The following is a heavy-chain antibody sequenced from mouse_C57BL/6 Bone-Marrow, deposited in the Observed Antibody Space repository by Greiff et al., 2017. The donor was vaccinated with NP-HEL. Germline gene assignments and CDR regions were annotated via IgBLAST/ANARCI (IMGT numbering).Heavy chain of an antibody. V-gene: IGHV1-81*01. CDR2: FYPRSGNT. CDR3: AREKDLITTVVAPYAMDY. CDR1: GYTFTSYG. D-gene: IGHD1-1*01. J-gene: IGHJ4*01. Sequence: QVQLKESGAELARPGASVKLSCKASGYTFTSYGISWVKQRTGQGLEWIGEFYPRSGNTYYNEKFKGKATLTADKSSSTAYMELRSLTSEDSAVYFCAREKDLITTVVAPYAMDYWGQGTSVTVSS.